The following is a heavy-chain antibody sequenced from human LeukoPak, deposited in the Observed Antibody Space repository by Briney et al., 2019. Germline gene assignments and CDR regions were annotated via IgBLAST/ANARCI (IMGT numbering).Heavy chain of an antibody. Sequence: GASVKVSCKASGGTFSSYAISWVRQAPGQGLEWMGGIIPIFGTANYAQKFQGRVTITADESTSTAYMELSSLRSEDTAVYYCAQTNWNYGADWLDPWGQGTLVTVSS. D-gene: IGHD1-7*01. J-gene: IGHJ5*02. V-gene: IGHV1-69*13. CDR2: IIPIFGTA. CDR3: AQTNWNYGADWLDP. CDR1: GGTFSSYA.